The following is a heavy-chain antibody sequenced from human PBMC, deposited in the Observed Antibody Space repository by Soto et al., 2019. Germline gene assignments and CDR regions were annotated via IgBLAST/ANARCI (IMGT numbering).Heavy chain of an antibody. Sequence: SETLSLTCTVSGGSISSGGYYWSWIRQHPGKGLEWIGYIYYSGSTYYNPSLKSRVTISVDTSKNQFSLKLSSVTAADTAVYYCAREGIAAAGTIDYWGQGXLVTVYS. CDR2: IYYSGST. D-gene: IGHD6-13*01. CDR3: AREGIAAAGTIDY. J-gene: IGHJ4*02. V-gene: IGHV4-31*03. CDR1: GGSISSGGYY.